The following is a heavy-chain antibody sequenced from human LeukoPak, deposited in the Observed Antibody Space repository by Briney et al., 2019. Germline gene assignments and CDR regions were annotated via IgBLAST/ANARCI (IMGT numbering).Heavy chain of an antibody. CDR1: GFSVVNNY. Sequence: GGSLRLSCAASGFSVVNNYVTWVRQPQGKGLEWVSVIYTDGSTYYAGSVKGRFIISRDSSKNTLYLQINSLRAEDTAVYYCTDAVAGWGQGTLVTVSS. V-gene: IGHV3-53*05. D-gene: IGHD4-23*01. J-gene: IGHJ4*02. CDR2: IYTDGST. CDR3: TDAVAG.